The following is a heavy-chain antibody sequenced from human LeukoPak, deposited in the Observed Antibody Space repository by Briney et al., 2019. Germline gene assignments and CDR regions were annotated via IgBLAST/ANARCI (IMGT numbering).Heavy chain of an antibody. CDR2: INAGNGNT. Sequence: ASVNVSCKASGYTFTSYAMHWVRQAPGQRLEWMGWINAGNGNTKYSQNFQGRVTITRDTSASTAYMELSSLRSEDTAVYYCARDLAGRNWFDPWGQGTLVTVSS. CDR3: ARDLAGRNWFDP. V-gene: IGHV1-3*01. D-gene: IGHD6-13*01. CDR1: GYTFTSYA. J-gene: IGHJ5*02.